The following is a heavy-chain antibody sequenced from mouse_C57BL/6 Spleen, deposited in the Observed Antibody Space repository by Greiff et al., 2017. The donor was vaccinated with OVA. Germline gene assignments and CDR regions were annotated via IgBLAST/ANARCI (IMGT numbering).Heavy chain of an antibody. J-gene: IGHJ2*01. Sequence: VKVVESGPELVKPGASVKLSCKASGYTFTSYDINWVKQRPGQGLEWIGWLYPRDGSTKYNEKFKGKATLTVDTSSSTAYMELHSLTSEDSAVYFCATIYYGNYVVDYWGQGTTLTVSS. V-gene: IGHV1-85*01. CDR2: LYPRDGST. CDR3: ATIYYGNYVVDY. CDR1: GYTFTSYD. D-gene: IGHD2-1*01.